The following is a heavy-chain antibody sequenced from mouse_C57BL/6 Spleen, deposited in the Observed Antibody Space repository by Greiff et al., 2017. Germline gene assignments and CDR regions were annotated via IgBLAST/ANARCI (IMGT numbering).Heavy chain of an antibody. CDR2: IDPSDSYT. CDR3: ARSDYINFFDY. J-gene: IGHJ2*01. CDR1: GYTFTSYW. D-gene: IGHD2-12*01. V-gene: IGHV1-50*01. Sequence: QVQLQQPGAELVKPGASVKLSCKASGYTFTSYWMQWVKQRPGQGLEWIGEIDPSDSYTNYNQKFKGKATLTVDTSSSTAYMQLSSLTSEDSAVYYCARSDYINFFDYWGQGTTLTVSS.